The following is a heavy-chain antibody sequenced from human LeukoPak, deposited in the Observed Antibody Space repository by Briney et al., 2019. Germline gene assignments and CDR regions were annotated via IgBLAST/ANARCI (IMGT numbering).Heavy chain of an antibody. Sequence: PGGSLRLSCAASGFTFSSYGMNWVRQAPGKGLEWVSTISGGGGTTYYADSVKGRFTISRDSSKNTLYLQMNSLRAEDTAAYYCAKGRRDGHNFDFDYWGQGTLVTVSS. V-gene: IGHV3-23*01. CDR1: GFTFSSYG. D-gene: IGHD5-24*01. CDR2: ISGGGGTT. CDR3: AKGRRDGHNFDFDY. J-gene: IGHJ4*02.